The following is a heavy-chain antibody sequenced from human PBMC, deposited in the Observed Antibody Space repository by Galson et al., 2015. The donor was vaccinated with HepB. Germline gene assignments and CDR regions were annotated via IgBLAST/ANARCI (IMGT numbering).Heavy chain of an antibody. J-gene: IGHJ6*02. CDR1: GSTFTSYY. Sequence: SVTVSCKASGSTFTSYYMHWVRQAPGQGLEWMGIINPSGGSTSYAQKFQGRVTMTRDTSTSTVYMELSSLRSEDTAVYYCARYPTEYYCYYGMDVWGQGTTVTVSS. V-gene: IGHV1-46*01. CDR3: ARYPTEYYCYYGMDV. CDR2: INPSGGST. D-gene: IGHD2/OR15-2a*01.